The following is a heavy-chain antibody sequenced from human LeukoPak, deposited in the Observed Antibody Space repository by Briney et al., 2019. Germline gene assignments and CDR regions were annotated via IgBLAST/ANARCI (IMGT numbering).Heavy chain of an antibody. CDR2: INPNSGGT. CDR3: AGRPDTATVPLFDY. Sequence: ASVKVSCKASGYTFTGYHIHWVRQAPGQGLEWMGWINPNSGGTNYAQKFQGRVTMTGDTSISTAYMELSRLSSDDTAVYYCAGRPDTATVPLFDYWGQGTLVTVSS. J-gene: IGHJ4*02. V-gene: IGHV1-2*02. D-gene: IGHD5-18*01. CDR1: GYTFTGYH.